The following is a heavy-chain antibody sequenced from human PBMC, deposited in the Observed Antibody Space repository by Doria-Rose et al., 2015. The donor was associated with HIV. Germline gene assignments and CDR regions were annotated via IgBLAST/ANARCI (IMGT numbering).Heavy chain of an antibody. CDR2: IFSDDER. CDR1: GVSLSSPGMG. D-gene: IGHD6-13*01. V-gene: IGHV2-26*01. Sequence: QESGPVPVKPTETLTLTCTVSGVSLSSPGMGVSWIRQPPGKALEWLANIFSDDERPYKTSLKSRLTISRDTSNSQVVLTMTDMAPVDTATYYCARIKSSRWYHKYYFDFWGQGTLVIVSA. J-gene: IGHJ4*02. CDR3: ARIKSSRWYHKYYFDF.